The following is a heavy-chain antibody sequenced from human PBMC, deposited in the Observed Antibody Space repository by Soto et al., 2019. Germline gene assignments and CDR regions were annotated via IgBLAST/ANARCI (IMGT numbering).Heavy chain of an antibody. Sequence: QVQLQESGPGLVKPSETLSLTCTVSGGSVSSGSYYWSWIRQPPGKGLEWIGYIYYSGSTNYNPSLKSRVTISVDTSKNQFSLKLSSVTAADTAVYYCARSIAAAEDYWGQGTLVTVSS. J-gene: IGHJ4*02. CDR1: GGSVSSGSYY. CDR2: IYYSGST. V-gene: IGHV4-61*01. CDR3: ARSIAAAEDY. D-gene: IGHD6-13*01.